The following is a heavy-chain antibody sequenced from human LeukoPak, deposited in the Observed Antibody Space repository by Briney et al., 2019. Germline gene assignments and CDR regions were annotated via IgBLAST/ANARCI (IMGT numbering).Heavy chain of an antibody. V-gene: IGHV3-15*01. D-gene: IGHD6-6*01. Sequence: GGSLRLSCAASGFTFSNAWMSWVRQAPGKGLEWVGRIKSKTDGGTTDYAAPVKGRFTISRDDSKNTLYLQMNSLKTEDTAVYYCANHPPGSSSPGYNWFDPWGQGTLVTVSS. CDR1: GFTFSNAW. J-gene: IGHJ5*02. CDR2: IKSKTDGGTT. CDR3: ANHPPGSSSPGYNWFDP.